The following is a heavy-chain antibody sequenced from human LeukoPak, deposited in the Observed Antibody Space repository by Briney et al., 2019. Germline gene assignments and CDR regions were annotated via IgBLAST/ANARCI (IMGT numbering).Heavy chain of an antibody. CDR1: GFTFSSYA. CDR3: ARLLGYCSSTSCSLNYYYYGMDV. CDR2: ISGSGGST. J-gene: IGHJ6*02. D-gene: IGHD2-2*01. V-gene: IGHV3-23*01. Sequence: GGSLRLSCAASGFTFSSYAMSWVRQAPGKGLEWVSAISGSGGSTYYADSVKGRFTISRDNSKNTLYVQMNSLRAEDTAVYYCARLLGYCSSTSCSLNYYYYGMDVWAKGPRSPSP.